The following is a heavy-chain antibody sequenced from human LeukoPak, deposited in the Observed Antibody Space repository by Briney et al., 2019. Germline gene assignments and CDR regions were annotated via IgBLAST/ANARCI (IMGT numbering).Heavy chain of an antibody. V-gene: IGHV3-21*01. CDR1: GFTFSSYS. Sequence: GGSLRLSCAASGFTFSSYSMNWVRQAPGKGLEWVSSISSSSSYIYYADSVKGRFTISRDNAKNSLYLQMNSLRAEDTAVYYCARPNRHLGIAALPRANTPLDYWGQGTLVTVSS. CDR3: ARPNRHLGIAALPRANTPLDY. CDR2: ISSSSSYI. D-gene: IGHD6-13*01. J-gene: IGHJ4*02.